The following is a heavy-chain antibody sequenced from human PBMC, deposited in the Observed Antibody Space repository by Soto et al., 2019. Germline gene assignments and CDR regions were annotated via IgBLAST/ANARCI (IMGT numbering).Heavy chain of an antibody. V-gene: IGHV4-34*01. CDR1: GWSFSGYY. CDR3: ARLYGYSDY. J-gene: IGHJ4*02. Sequence: EPLALTCAVSGWSFSGYYWSWIRQPPGKGLEWIGEINHSGSTNYNPSLKSRVTISVDTSKNQFSLKLSSVTAADTAVYYCARLYGYSDYWGQGTLVTVSS. CDR2: INHSGST. D-gene: IGHD5-12*01.